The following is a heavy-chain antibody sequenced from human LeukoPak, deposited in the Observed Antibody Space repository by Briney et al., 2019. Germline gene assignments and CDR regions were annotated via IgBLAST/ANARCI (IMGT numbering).Heavy chain of an antibody. Sequence: ASVKVSCKASGYTFTGYYMHWVRQAPGQGLEWMGWISAYNGNTNYAQKLQGRVTMTTDTSTSTAYMELRSLRSDDTAVYYCARWDSSSGRFDYWGQGTLVTVSS. CDR3: ARWDSSSGRFDY. D-gene: IGHD6-6*01. CDR2: ISAYNGNT. V-gene: IGHV1-18*04. CDR1: GYTFTGYY. J-gene: IGHJ4*02.